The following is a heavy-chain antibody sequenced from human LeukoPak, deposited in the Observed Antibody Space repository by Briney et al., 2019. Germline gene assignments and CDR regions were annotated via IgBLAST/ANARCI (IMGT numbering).Heavy chain of an antibody. CDR1: GFTFSSYW. V-gene: IGHV3-7*01. CDR2: IKQDGSEK. CDR3: ARDGAYCGGDCPDRFDY. J-gene: IGHJ4*02. D-gene: IGHD2-21*02. Sequence: GGSLRLSCAASGFTFSSYWMSWVRQAPGKGLEWVANIKQDGSEKYYVDSVKGRFTISRDNAKNSLYLQMNSLRAEDTAVYYCARDGAYCGGDCPDRFDYWGQGTLVTVSS.